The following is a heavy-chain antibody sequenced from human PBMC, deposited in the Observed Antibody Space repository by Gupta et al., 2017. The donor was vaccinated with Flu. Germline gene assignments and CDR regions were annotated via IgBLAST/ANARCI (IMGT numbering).Heavy chain of an antibody. J-gene: IGHJ3*01. V-gene: IGHV3-30*18. D-gene: IGHD2-2*03. CDR2: ISHDAKSD. Sequence: MNWVRQAPGKGLEWVATISHDAKSDCYADAVKGRLTISRDNSKNILYLQMNSLRGEDTALYYCAKLGYCSPTSCYESGFDEWGRGTMVTVSS. CDR3: AKLGYCSPTSCYESGFDE.